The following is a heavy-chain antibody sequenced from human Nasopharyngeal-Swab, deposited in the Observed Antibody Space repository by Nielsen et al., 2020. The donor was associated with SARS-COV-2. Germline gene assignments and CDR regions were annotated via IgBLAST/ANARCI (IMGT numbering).Heavy chain of an antibody. J-gene: IGHJ6*02. D-gene: IGHD6-19*01. Sequence: SVKVSCKASGGTFSSYAISWVRQAPGQGLEWMGGIIPIFGTANYAQKFQGRVTITADESTSTAYVELSSLRSEDTAVYYCARGTSIAVPEPPYYYGMDVWGQGTTVTVSS. CDR2: IIPIFGTA. CDR1: GGTFSSYA. CDR3: ARGTSIAVPEPPYYYGMDV. V-gene: IGHV1-69*13.